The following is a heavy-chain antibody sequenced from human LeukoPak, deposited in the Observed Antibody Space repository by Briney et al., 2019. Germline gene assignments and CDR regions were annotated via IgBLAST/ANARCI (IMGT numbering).Heavy chain of an antibody. CDR2: INPNSGGT. D-gene: IGHD3-3*01. Sequence: ASVKVSCKASGYTFTGYYMHWVRQAPGQGLEWMGWINPNSGGTNYAQKFQGRVTMTRGTSISTAYMELSRLRSDDTAVYYCARDPRGFWSGYSDPHFDYWGQGTLVTVSS. CDR1: GYTFTGYY. CDR3: ARDPRGFWSGYSDPHFDY. J-gene: IGHJ4*02. V-gene: IGHV1-2*02.